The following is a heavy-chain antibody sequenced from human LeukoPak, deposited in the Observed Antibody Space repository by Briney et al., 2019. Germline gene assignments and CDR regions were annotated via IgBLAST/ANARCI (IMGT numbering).Heavy chain of an antibody. CDR2: IYHSGST. Sequence: PSETLSLTCAVSGGSISSSNWWSWVRQPPGKGLEWIGEIYHSGSTNYNPSLKSRVTISVDKSKNQFSLKLSSVTAADTAVYYCARDPTMVRGSGPGHFDYWGQGTLVTVSS. CDR1: GGSISSSNW. J-gene: IGHJ4*02. V-gene: IGHV4-4*02. CDR3: ARDPTMVRGSGPGHFDY. D-gene: IGHD3-10*01.